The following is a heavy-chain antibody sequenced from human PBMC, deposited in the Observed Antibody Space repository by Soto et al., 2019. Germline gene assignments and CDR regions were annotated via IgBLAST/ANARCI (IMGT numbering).Heavy chain of an antibody. CDR1: GGTFSSYA. CDR3: AREDCTNGVCYKDPNTYPPDYYYYGMDV. V-gene: IGHV1-69*13. J-gene: IGHJ6*02. D-gene: IGHD2-8*01. CDR2: IIPIFGTA. Sequence: GSSVKVSIRASGGTFSSYAISWVRQAPGQGLEWMGGIIPIFGTANYAQKFQGRVTITADESTSTAYMELSSLRSEDTAVYYCAREDCTNGVCYKDPNTYPPDYYYYGMDVWGQGTTVTVSS.